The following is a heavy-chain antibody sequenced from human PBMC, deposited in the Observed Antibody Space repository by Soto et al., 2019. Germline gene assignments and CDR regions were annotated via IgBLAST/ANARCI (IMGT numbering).Heavy chain of an antibody. CDR3: ARDSHDYGGNFGAFDI. D-gene: IGHD4-17*01. V-gene: IGHV3-72*01. J-gene: IGHJ3*02. Sequence: EVQLVESGGGLVQPGGSLRLSCAASGFTFSDHYMDWVRQAPGKGLEWVGRIRNKANSYTTEYAASVKGRFTISRDDSKSSLYLQMNSLKTEDAAVYYCARDSHDYGGNFGAFDIWGQGTMVTDSS. CDR1: GFTFSDHY. CDR2: IRNKANSYTT.